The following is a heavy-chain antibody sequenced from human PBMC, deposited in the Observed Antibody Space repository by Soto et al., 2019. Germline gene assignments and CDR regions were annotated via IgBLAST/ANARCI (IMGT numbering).Heavy chain of an antibody. D-gene: IGHD2-2*01. Sequence: SLRLSCAASGFTFSSYSMNWVRQAPGKGLEWVSSISSSSSYIYYADSVKGRFTISRDNAKNSLYLQMNSLRAEDTAVYYCARSRYCSSTSCYGRNWFDPWGQGTLVTVSS. CDR3: ARSRYCSSTSCYGRNWFDP. V-gene: IGHV3-21*01. CDR2: ISSSSSYI. CDR1: GFTFSSYS. J-gene: IGHJ5*02.